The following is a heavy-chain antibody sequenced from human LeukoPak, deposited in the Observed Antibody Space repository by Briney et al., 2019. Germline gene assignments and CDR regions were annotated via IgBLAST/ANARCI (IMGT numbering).Heavy chain of an antibody. V-gene: IGHV4-34*01. CDR2: INHSGST. CDR3: ARSPVVVAARWFDP. D-gene: IGHD2-15*01. J-gene: IGHJ5*02. CDR1: GGSFSGYY. Sequence: SETLSLTRAVYGGSFSGYYWSWIRQPPGKGLEWIGEINHSGSTNYNPSLKSRVTILVDTSKNQFSLKLSSVTAADTAVYYCARSPVVVAARWFDPWGQGTLVTVSS.